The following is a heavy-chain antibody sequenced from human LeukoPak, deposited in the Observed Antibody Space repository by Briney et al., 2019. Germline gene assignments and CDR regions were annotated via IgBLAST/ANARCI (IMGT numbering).Heavy chain of an antibody. V-gene: IGHV1-2*02. D-gene: IGHD3-3*01. Sequence: ASVKVSCKASGYTFTGYYMHWVRQAPGQGFEWMGWINPNSGGTNYAQKFQGRVTMTRDTSISTAYMELSRLRSDDTAVYYCARVADFGVVINWFDPWGQGTLVTVSS. J-gene: IGHJ5*02. CDR2: INPNSGGT. CDR1: GYTFTGYY. CDR3: ARVADFGVVINWFDP.